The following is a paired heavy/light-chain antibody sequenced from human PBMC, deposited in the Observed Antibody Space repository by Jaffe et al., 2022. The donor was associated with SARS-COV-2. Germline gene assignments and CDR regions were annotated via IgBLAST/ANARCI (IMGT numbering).Light chain of an antibody. J-gene: IGLJ1*01. CDR3: CSYAGTPYV. CDR2: GVT. V-gene: IGLV2-23*02. Sequence: QSALTQPASVSGSPGQSITISCTGTRSNVGSYNLVSWYQQRPGRAPRLMIYGVTKRPSGVSNRFSGSKSGNTASLTISGLQAEDEADYFCCSYAGTPYVFGTGTKVTVL. CDR1: RSNVGSYNL.
Heavy chain of an antibody. Sequence: QVQLQQSGPRLVKPSQTLSLTCAISGDSVSSNNAAWNWIRQSPSRGLEWLGRTYYRSKWYHDYAVSVKSRIMIISDTSKNQFSLQLNSVTPEDTAVYYCAREIPDPLTSDAFDIWGQGTMVTISS. CDR1: GDSVSSNNAA. J-gene: IGHJ3*02. CDR2: TYYRSKWYH. V-gene: IGHV6-1*01. CDR3: AREIPDPLTSDAFDI.